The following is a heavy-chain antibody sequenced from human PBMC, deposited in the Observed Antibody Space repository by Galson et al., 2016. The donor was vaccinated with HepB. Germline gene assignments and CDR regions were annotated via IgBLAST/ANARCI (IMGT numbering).Heavy chain of an antibody. CDR2: INPRGEFT. CDR1: GSTFTNYY. J-gene: IGHJ4*02. V-gene: IGHV1-46*01. D-gene: IGHD3-9*01. Sequence: QSGAEVKKPGASVKISCKTSGSTFTNYYIHWVRQAPGQGLEWLGTINPRGEFTTYAQKYQGRITMTRDTATSTVYLELRSLRSGDTSVFFCARANYALPTGFYFGLDVWGQGTLVTVSS. CDR3: ARANYALPTGFYFGLDV.